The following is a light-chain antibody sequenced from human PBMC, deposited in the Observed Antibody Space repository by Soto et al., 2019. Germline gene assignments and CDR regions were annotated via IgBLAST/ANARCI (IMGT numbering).Light chain of an antibody. CDR2: TTS. V-gene: IGKV1-39*01. CDR1: QTIDKY. Sequence: DIQMTQSPSSLSASLGDIVTITFQASQTIDKYLNWYQEKPGKAPKLLIYTTSTLQSEVPSRFSGSGSETDFTLTISSLQPEDFATYYCQQSYSTPLTFGGGTKVDIK. CDR3: QQSYSTPLT. J-gene: IGKJ4*01.